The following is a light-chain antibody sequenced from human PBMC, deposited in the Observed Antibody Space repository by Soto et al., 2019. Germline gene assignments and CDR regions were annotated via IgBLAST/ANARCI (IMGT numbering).Light chain of an antibody. CDR3: QQRSNWPPVT. CDR1: QRVSSY. CDR2: DAS. J-gene: IGKJ5*01. Sequence: EIVWTQSPSTLSLSPGERATLSCRASQRVSSYLAWYQQKPGQAPRLLIYDASNRATGFPARFSGSGSGTDFTLTISSLEPEDFAVYYCQQRSNWPPVTFGQGTRLEIK. V-gene: IGKV3-11*01.